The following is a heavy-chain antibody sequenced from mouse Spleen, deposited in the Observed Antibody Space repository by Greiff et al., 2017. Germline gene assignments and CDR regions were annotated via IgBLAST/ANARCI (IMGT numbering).Heavy chain of an antibody. CDR1: GFTFSSYT. V-gene: IGHV5-9*01. D-gene: IGHD2-3*01. J-gene: IGHJ4*01. Sequence: EVKLMESGGGLVKPGGSLKLSCAASGFTFSSYTMSWVRQTPEKRLEWVATISGGGGDTYYPDSVKGRFTISRDNAKNTLYLQMSSLRSEDTALYYCARQRDGYYGAMDYWGQGTSVTVSS. CDR2: ISGGGGDT. CDR3: ARQRDGYYGAMDY.